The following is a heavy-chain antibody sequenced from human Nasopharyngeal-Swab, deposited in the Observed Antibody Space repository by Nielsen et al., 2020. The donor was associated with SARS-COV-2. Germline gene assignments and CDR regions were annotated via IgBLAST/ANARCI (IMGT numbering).Heavy chain of an antibody. CDR3: ASLLAVGATDIDC. CDR2: IKPDGSEG. V-gene: IGHV3-7*03. D-gene: IGHD2-15*01. Sequence: WIRQPPGKGLEWVASIKPDGSEGYYVDSVKGRFTISRDSAESSLYLQMNSLGAEDTAVYYCASLLAVGATDIDCWGQGTQVTVSS. J-gene: IGHJ4*02.